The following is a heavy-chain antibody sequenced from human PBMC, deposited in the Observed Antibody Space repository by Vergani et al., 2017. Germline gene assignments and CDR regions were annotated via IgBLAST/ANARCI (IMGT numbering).Heavy chain of an antibody. Sequence: QVQLVQSGAEVKKPGASVKVSCKASGYTFTDYFMHWVRQAPGQGLEWMGWINPNSGGTNYAQKFQGRVTMTRDTSIITAYMDLSNLRSDDTAVYYCARVGTSSNRDYFDYWGQGTLVTVSS. CDR3: ARVGTSSNRDYFDY. CDR1: GYTFTDYF. D-gene: IGHD2-2*01. V-gene: IGHV1-2*02. CDR2: INPNSGGT. J-gene: IGHJ4*02.